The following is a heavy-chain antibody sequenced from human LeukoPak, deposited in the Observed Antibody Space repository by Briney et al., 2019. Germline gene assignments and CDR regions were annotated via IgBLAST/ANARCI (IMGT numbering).Heavy chain of an antibody. CDR1: RFTFSGSG. CDR3: AKGGCRGTCNPLAY. CDR2: SGDSDGST. V-gene: IGHV3-23*01. J-gene: IGHJ4*02. D-gene: IGHD2-15*01. Sequence: GGSLRLSCAASRFTFSGSGMGWVRQAPGKGLEWISSSGDSDGSTYYADSLKGRFTISRDNSKNTLYLQMNNLRAEDTAVYYCAKGGCRGTCNPLAYWGQGALVTVSP.